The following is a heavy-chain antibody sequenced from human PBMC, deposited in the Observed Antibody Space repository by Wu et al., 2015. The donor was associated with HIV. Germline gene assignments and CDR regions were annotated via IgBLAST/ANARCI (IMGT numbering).Heavy chain of an antibody. Sequence: QVQLVQSGAEVKKPGSSVKVSCKASGGTFSSYAISWVRQAPGQGLEWMGRFSPVFANPTYAQKFQGRVTITADESTRTAYVELSSLRFEDTAVYFCARRDSNGWYSFDSWGQGTLVIVSS. CDR1: GGTFSSYA. CDR2: FSPVFANP. CDR3: ARRDSNGWYSFDS. J-gene: IGHJ4*02. V-gene: IGHV1-69*13. D-gene: IGHD6-19*01.